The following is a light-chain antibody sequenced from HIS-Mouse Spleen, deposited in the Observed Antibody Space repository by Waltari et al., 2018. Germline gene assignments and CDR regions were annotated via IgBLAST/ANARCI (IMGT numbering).Light chain of an antibody. V-gene: IGLV3-10*01. CDR3: YSTDSSGNHRV. CDR2: EDS. J-gene: IGLJ2*01. CDR1: ALPNKY. Sequence: SYELTQPPSVSVSPGQPARITCSGDALPNKYAYSYQQKSGQAPVLVIYEDSKRPSGIPERFSGSSSGTMATLTISGAQVEDEADYYCYSTDSSGNHRVFGGGTKLTVL.